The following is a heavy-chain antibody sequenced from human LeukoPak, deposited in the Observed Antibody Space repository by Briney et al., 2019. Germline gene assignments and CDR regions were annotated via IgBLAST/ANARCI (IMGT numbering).Heavy chain of an antibody. CDR1: GFTFSSYG. D-gene: IGHD6-19*01. CDR2: ISYDGSNK. Sequence: QPGRSLRLSCAASGFTFSSYGMHWVRQAPGKGLEWVAVISYDGSNKYYADSVKGRFTISRDNSKNTLYLHMNSLRAEDTAVYYCAKDRDWSGWYFDYWGQGTLVTVSS. CDR3: AKDRDWSGWYFDY. V-gene: IGHV3-30*18. J-gene: IGHJ4*02.